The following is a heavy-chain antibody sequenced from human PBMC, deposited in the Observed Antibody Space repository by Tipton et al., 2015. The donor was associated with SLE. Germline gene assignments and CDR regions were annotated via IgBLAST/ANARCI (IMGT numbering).Heavy chain of an antibody. CDR2: INPNSGGT. V-gene: IGHV1-2*06. J-gene: IGHJ5*02. Sequence: QSGAEVKKPGASVKVSCKASGYTFTSYGISWVRQAPGQGLEWMGRINPNSGGTNYAQKFQGRVTMTRDTSISTAYMELSRLRSDDTAVYYCARGEGWFDPWGQGTLVTVSS. CDR3: ARGEGWFDP. CDR1: GYTFTSYG. D-gene: IGHD1-26*01.